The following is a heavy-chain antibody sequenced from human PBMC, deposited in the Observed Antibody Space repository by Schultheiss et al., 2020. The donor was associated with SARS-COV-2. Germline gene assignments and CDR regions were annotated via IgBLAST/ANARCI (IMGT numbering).Heavy chain of an antibody. CDR1: GGSISSYY. V-gene: IGHV4-59*01. D-gene: IGHD2-21*02. CDR2: IYYSGST. Sequence: SETLSLTCTVSGGSISSYYWSWIRQPPGKGLEWIGYIYYSGSTNYNPSLKSRVTISVDTSKNQFSLKLSSVTAADTAVYYCARDLGRIVVVTAPFDYWGQGTLVTVSS. CDR3: ARDLGRIVVVTAPFDY. J-gene: IGHJ4*02.